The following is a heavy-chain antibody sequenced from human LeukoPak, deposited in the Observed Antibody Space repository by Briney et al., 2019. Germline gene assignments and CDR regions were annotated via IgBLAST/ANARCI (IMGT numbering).Heavy chain of an antibody. CDR2: INPSGGST. J-gene: IGHJ4*02. D-gene: IGHD3-3*01. Sequence: ASVKVSCKASGYTFTSYYMHWVRQAPGQGLEWMGIINPSGGSTSYAQKFQGRVTMTRDTSTSTVYMELSSLRSEDTAMYYCARDISPSRYDFWSGYYADYWGQGTLVTVSS. V-gene: IGHV1-46*01. CDR3: ARDISPSRYDFWSGYYADY. CDR1: GYTFTSYY.